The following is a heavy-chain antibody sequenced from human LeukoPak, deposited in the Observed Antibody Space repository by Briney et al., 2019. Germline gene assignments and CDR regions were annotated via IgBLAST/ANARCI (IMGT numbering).Heavy chain of an antibody. Sequence: PSETLSLTCAVYGGSFSGYYWSWIRQPPGKGLEWIGEINHSGSTNYNPSLKSRVTISVGTSKNQFSLKLSSVTAADTAVYYCARLRSSGWPNEKYYYYYYMDVWGKGTTVTISS. J-gene: IGHJ6*03. CDR2: INHSGST. V-gene: IGHV4-34*01. CDR1: GGSFSGYY. D-gene: IGHD6-19*01. CDR3: ARLRSSGWPNEKYYYYYYMDV.